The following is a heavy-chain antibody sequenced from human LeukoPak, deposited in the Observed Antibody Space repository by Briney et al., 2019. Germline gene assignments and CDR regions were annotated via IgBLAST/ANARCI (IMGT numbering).Heavy chain of an antibody. D-gene: IGHD2-2*01. V-gene: IGHV3-48*03. CDR3: ARDNWSCSTISCHRLDS. CDR1: GFIFSNYE. CDR2: ISGSGGTI. J-gene: IGHJ4*02. Sequence: GGSLRLSCAASGFIFSNYEMIWVRQAPGKGLEWVSYISGSGGTIYYADSVKGRFTISRDNAKNSLYLQMNSLRVEDTAVYYCARDNWSCSTISCHRLDSWGQGTLVTVSS.